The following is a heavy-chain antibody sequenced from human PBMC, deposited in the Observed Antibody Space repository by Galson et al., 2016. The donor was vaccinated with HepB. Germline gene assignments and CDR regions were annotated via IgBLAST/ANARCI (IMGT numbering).Heavy chain of an antibody. Sequence: SLRLSCAVSGFSVKNNYVAWVRQTAGKRLEWVSVIYRGGALFYADSVKGRFTISRDDVDNTVYLQMNSLTVDDTALYYCARGPYGSGSYYGLDYWGQGTLVTVSS. CDR3: ARGPYGSGSYYGLDY. D-gene: IGHD3-10*01. CDR1: GFSVKNNY. CDR2: IYRGGAL. V-gene: IGHV3-53*01. J-gene: IGHJ4*02.